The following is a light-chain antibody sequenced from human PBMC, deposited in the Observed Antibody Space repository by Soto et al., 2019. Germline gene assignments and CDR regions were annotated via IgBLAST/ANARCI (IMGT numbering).Light chain of an antibody. V-gene: IGLV2-14*01. Sequence: QSVLAQPASVSGSPGRSITISCTGTSSDVGAYNYVSWYQHHPGKVPKLLIYEVTNRPSGVSDRFSGSKSGNTASLTISGLQAEDEADYYCSSKRDSSTLFVFGTGTKVTV. CDR2: EVT. CDR3: SSKRDSSTLFV. J-gene: IGLJ1*01. CDR1: SSDVGAYNY.